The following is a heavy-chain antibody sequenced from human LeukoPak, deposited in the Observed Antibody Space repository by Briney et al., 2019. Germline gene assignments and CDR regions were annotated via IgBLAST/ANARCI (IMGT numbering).Heavy chain of an antibody. CDR2: ISSSSSTI. D-gene: IGHD2-2*03. J-gene: IGHJ6*02. CDR1: GFTFSSYV. Sequence: GGSLRLSCAASGFTFSSYVMSWVRQAPGKGLEWVSYISSSSSTIYYADSVKGRFTISRDNAKNTLYLQMNSLRAEDTAVYYCAKGWMDYYYGMDVWGQGTTVTVSS. V-gene: IGHV3-48*01. CDR3: AKGWMDYYYGMDV.